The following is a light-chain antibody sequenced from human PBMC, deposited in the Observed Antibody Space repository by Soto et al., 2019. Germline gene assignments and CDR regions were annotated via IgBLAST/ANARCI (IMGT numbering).Light chain of an antibody. J-gene: IGLJ1*01. CDR2: DNN. Sequence: QSVLTQPPSSSGTPGQRVTISCSGSSSNIGRDPVNWYQELPVTAPKLLIYDNNQRPSGVPDRFSGSKSGTSASLAISGLQSEDEADYFCAGWDGSLRGFVFGTGTKVTVL. V-gene: IGLV1-44*01. CDR3: AGWDGSLRGFV. CDR1: SSNIGRDP.